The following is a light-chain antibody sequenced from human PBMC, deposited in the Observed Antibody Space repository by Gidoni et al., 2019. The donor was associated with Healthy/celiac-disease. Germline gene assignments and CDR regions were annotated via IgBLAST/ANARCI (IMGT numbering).Light chain of an antibody. Sequence: QSALTQPASVSGSPGQSITISCSGTSSDVGGYTYVSWYQQPPGKAPQLMIYEVSNRPSGVSNRFSGSKAGNTASLTISVLQAEDEADYYCSSYTSSSTLNVVFGGGTKLTVL. CDR2: EVS. V-gene: IGLV2-14*01. J-gene: IGLJ2*01. CDR1: SSDVGGYTY. CDR3: SSYTSSSTLNVV.